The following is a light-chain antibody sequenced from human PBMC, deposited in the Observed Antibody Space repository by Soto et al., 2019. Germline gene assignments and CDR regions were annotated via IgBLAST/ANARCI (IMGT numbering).Light chain of an antibody. Sequence: QSVLTQPPSVSGAPGQRVSISCTGSSSNIGAGYDVHWYQQLPGTAPKLLIYGNSNRPSGVPDRFSGSKSVTSASLAITGLQAEDEADYYCQSYDSSLSGYVFGIGTKLTVL. J-gene: IGLJ1*01. V-gene: IGLV1-40*01. CDR3: QSYDSSLSGYV. CDR1: SSNIGAGYD. CDR2: GNS.